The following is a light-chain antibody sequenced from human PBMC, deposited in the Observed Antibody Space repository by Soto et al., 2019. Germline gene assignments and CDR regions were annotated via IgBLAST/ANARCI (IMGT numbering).Light chain of an antibody. V-gene: IGKV1-6*02. CDR2: ATS. Sequence: AIQMTQSPSSLSASVGDRVTMTCRASQGIRKDLAWYQQKPGKAPKLLIYATSSLQSGVPSRFSGSGSGRDFTLAISSLQPEDGATYYCLQEYNYPRTFGQGTKVEIK. CDR1: QGIRKD. CDR3: LQEYNYPRT. J-gene: IGKJ1*01.